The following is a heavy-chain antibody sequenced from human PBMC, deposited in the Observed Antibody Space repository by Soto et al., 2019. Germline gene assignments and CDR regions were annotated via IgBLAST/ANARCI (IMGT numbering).Heavy chain of an antibody. Sequence: SVQVSFKDSCYTFTSYGISWVRQAPGQGLEWMGWISAYNGNTNYAQKLQGRVTMTTDTSTSTAYMELRSLRSDDTAVYYCARGYCSSTSCLSALFDYWGQGTLVTVSS. D-gene: IGHD2-2*01. CDR1: CYTFTSYG. V-gene: IGHV1-18*01. CDR3: ARGYCSSTSCLSALFDY. J-gene: IGHJ4*02. CDR2: ISAYNGNT.